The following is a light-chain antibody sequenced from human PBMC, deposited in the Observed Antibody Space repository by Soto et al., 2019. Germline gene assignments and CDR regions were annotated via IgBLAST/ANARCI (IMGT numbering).Light chain of an antibody. CDR3: QQYNNWPPWT. CDR1: QGISNY. CDR2: AAS. J-gene: IGKJ1*01. V-gene: IGKV1-9*01. Sequence: DIQFTQSPSFLSASVGDRVTITCRASQGISNYLAWYQQKPGQAPKLLIYAASTLQNGVPSRFSGSGSGTELTLTISSLQPEDFANYYCQQYNNWPPWTFGQGTKVDIK.